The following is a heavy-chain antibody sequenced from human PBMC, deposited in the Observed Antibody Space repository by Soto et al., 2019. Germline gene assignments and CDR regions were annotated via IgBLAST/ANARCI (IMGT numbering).Heavy chain of an antibody. J-gene: IGHJ4*02. CDR1: GFTFSSYS. Sequence: EVQLVESGGGLVKPGGSLRLSCAASGFTFSSYSMNWVRQAPGKGLEWVSSISSSSSYIYYADSVKGRFTISRDNAKNSLYLQMNSLRAEDTAVYYCARVLEMATMGDDYWGQGTLVTVSS. D-gene: IGHD5-12*01. CDR2: ISSSSSYI. CDR3: ARVLEMATMGDDY. V-gene: IGHV3-21*01.